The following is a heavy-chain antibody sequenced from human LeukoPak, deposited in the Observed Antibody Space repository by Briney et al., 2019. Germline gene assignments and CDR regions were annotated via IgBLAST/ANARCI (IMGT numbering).Heavy chain of an antibody. D-gene: IGHD2-2*01. Sequence: GGSLRLSCAASGFTFSSYSMNWVRQAPGKRLEWVSSISSSSSYIYYADSVKGRFTISRDNAKNSLYLQMNSLRAEDTAVYYCARDCSSTSCYDAFDIWGQGTMVTVSS. J-gene: IGHJ3*02. CDR1: GFTFSSYS. CDR2: ISSSSSYI. V-gene: IGHV3-21*01. CDR3: ARDCSSTSCYDAFDI.